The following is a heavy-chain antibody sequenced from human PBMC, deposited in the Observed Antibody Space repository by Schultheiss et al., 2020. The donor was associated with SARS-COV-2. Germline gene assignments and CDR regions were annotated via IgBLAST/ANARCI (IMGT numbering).Heavy chain of an antibody. CDR2: IYYSGST. CDR1: GASIGSGGYY. CDR3: ARARSGSWYMNWFDP. Sequence: SETLSLTCTVSGASIGSGGYYWSWIRQHPGKGLEWIGHIYYSGSTHYNPSLKSRVTISVDTSKNQFSLKLNSVTVADTAVYYCARARSGSWYMNWFDPWGQGTLVTVSS. J-gene: IGHJ5*02. V-gene: IGHV4-31*03. D-gene: IGHD6-13*01.